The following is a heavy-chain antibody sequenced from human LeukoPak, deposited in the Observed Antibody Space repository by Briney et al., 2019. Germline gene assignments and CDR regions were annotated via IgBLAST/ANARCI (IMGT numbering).Heavy chain of an antibody. D-gene: IGHD1-26*01. V-gene: IGHV4-61*02. CDR3: ARDRVGATPWFDP. CDR2: IYTSGST. CDR1: GGSISSGSYY. J-gene: IGHJ5*02. Sequence: PSETLSLTCTVSGGSISSGSYYWSWIRQPAGKGLEWIGRIYTSGSTNYNPSLKSRVTISVDTSENQFSLKLSSVTAADTAVYYCARDRVGATPWFDPWGQGTLVTVSS.